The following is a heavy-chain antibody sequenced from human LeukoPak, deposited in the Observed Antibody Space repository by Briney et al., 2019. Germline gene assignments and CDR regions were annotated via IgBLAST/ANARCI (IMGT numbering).Heavy chain of an antibody. J-gene: IGHJ6*03. Sequence: PSETLSLTCTASGGSISSYYWSWIRQPPGEGLEWIGYIFSRGSTHYNPSLKRRLSISIDTSTNQFLLKLNSVTAADTAVYYCARHGEGGNSYYYYMDVWGKGTTVTVSS. CDR3: ARHGEGGNSYYYYMDV. D-gene: IGHD3-10*01. CDR1: GGSISSYY. V-gene: IGHV4-59*08. CDR2: IFSRGST.